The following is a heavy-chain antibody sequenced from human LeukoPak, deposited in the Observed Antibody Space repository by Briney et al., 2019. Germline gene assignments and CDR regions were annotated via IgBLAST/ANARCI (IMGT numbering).Heavy chain of an antibody. V-gene: IGHV4-59*01. D-gene: IGHD3-10*01. Sequence: SETLSLTCTVSGDSISSYYWSWIRQPPGKGLEWIGYMYYSRSTNYSPSLESRVTMSVDTSKNQFSLKVNSVTAADTAVYYCARVTRMIRGTHYIDYWGQGILVTVSS. CDR3: ARVTRMIRGTHYIDY. CDR2: MYYSRST. CDR1: GDSISSYY. J-gene: IGHJ4*02.